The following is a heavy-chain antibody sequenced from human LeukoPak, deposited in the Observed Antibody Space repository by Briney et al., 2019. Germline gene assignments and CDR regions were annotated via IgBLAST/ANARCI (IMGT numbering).Heavy chain of an antibody. CDR3: ARETSSDWYYAFDI. V-gene: IGHV4-59*01. Sequence: SETLSLTCTVSGGSISSYYWSWIRQPPGKGLEWSGYIYYSGSTNYNPSLKSRVTISVDTSKNQFSLKLSSVTAADTAVYYCARETSSDWYYAFDIWGQGTMVTVSS. CDR1: GGSISSYY. CDR2: IYYSGST. J-gene: IGHJ3*02. D-gene: IGHD6-19*01.